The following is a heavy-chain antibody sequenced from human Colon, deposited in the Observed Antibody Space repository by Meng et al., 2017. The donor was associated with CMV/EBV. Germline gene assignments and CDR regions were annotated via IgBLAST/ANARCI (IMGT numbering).Heavy chain of an antibody. J-gene: IGHJ4*02. CDR2: IYSDGRT. Sequence: GGSLRLSCAASGLTVSSNYMTWVRLAPGKGLEWVSIIYSDGRTYYADSVQGRFTISRDNSKNTVFLQMRSLRAEDTASYYCAKDRMIVDPQGFDYWGQGTLVTVSS. CDR3: AKDRMIVDPQGFDY. D-gene: IGHD3-22*01. V-gene: IGHV3-53*01. CDR1: GLTVSSNY.